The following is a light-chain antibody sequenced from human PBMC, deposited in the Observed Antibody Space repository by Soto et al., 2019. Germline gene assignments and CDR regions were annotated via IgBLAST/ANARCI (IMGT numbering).Light chain of an antibody. Sequence: EIVMTQSPATLSVPPGERATVSCRASQKIGSTLAWSQQKPHQAPRLLIYDASTRAIGIPLRFSGSGSGTEFTLTISSLQFEDFAVYYCQHYDKRPPNNFGQGTKVEIK. CDR3: QHYDKRPPNN. CDR2: DAS. CDR1: QKIGST. V-gene: IGKV3-15*01. J-gene: IGKJ2*01.